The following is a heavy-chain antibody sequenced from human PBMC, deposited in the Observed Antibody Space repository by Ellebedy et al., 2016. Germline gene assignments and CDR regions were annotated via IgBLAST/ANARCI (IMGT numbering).Heavy chain of an antibody. D-gene: IGHD2-21*02. J-gene: IGHJ4*02. CDR2: VNHFGGT. Sequence: SETLSLTCVVSRGSFTGYYWSWVRQSPEKGLEWIGEVNHFGGTKYDPSLESRVAISLDTSKKQFSLEMTSVTASDTAVYYCARSTGTAIDYWGQGTLVTVSS. V-gene: IGHV4-34*01. CDR3: ARSTGTAIDY. CDR1: RGSFTGYY.